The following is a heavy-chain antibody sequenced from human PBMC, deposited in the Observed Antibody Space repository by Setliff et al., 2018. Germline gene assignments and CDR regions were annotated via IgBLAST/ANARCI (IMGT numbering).Heavy chain of an antibody. D-gene: IGHD4-4*01. Sequence: PSETLSLTCTVSGGSIMNYFWSWIRQPPGKGLEWVGYVYYTGNTNYNPSLKSRLTISVDPSKNQVSLKLNSATTADTAVYYCARDRTAYSYGLDVWGQGTTVTV. CDR2: VYYTGNT. V-gene: IGHV4-59*01. CDR3: ARDRTAYSYGLDV. J-gene: IGHJ6*02. CDR1: GGSIMNYF.